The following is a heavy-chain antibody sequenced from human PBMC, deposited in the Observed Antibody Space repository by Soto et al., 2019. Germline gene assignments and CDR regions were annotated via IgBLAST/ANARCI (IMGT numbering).Heavy chain of an antibody. V-gene: IGHV5-51*01. CDR1: GYSFTSYW. Sequence: GESLKISFKGSGYSFTSYWIGSVRQIPGKGLEWRGIIYPGDSDSRYSPSFQGQVSISDDKSISTAYLQWSSLKASGTAMYYCARRQRWLRTGSVRNYYYGMDVWGQGTTVTVSS. J-gene: IGHJ6*02. CDR3: ARRQRWLRTGSVRNYYYGMDV. D-gene: IGHD6-19*01. CDR2: IYPGDSDS.